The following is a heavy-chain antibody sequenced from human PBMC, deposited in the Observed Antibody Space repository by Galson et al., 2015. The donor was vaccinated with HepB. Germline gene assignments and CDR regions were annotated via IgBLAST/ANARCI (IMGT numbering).Heavy chain of an antibody. J-gene: IGHJ4*02. V-gene: IGHV1-2*02. Sequence: SVKVSCKASGYTFTGYYMHWVRQAPGQGLEWMGWINPNSGGTNYAQKFQGRVTMTRDTSISTAYMELSRLRSDDTAVYYCARDSMVSRGNPREGRGFGYWGQGTLVTVSS. CDR3: ARDSMVSRGNPREGRGFGY. CDR1: GYTFTGYY. D-gene: IGHD2-8*01. CDR2: INPNSGGT.